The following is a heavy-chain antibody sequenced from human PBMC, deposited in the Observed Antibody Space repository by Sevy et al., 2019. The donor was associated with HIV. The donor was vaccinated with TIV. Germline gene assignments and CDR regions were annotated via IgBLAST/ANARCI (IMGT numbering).Heavy chain of an antibody. CDR2: ISYDGSNK. CDR3: ARADYGENYHWFDP. J-gene: IGHJ5*02. V-gene: IGHV3-30-3*01. Sequence: GSLRLSCAASGFTFSSYAMHWVRQAPGKGLEWVAVISYDGSNKYYADSVKGRFTISRDNSKNTLYLQMNSLRAEDTAVYYCARADYGENYHWFDPWGQGTLVTVSS. CDR1: GFTFSSYA. D-gene: IGHD4-17*01.